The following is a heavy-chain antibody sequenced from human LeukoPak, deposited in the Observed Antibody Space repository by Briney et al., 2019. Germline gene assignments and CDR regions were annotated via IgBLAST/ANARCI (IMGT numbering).Heavy chain of an antibody. CDR2: IIPIFGTA. D-gene: IGHD4-11*01. J-gene: IGHJ4*02. Sequence: ASVKVSCKASGGTFSSYAISWVRQAPGQGLGWMGRIIPIFGTANYAQKFQGRVTITTDESTSTAYMELSSLRSEDTAVYYCARGRADVTTREFDYWGQGTLVTVSS. CDR3: ARGRADVTTREFDY. V-gene: IGHV1-69*05. CDR1: GGTFSSYA.